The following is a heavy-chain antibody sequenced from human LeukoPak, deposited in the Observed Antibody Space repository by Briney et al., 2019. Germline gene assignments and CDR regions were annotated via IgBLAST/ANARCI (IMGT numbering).Heavy chain of an antibody. Sequence: SETLSLTCAVYGGSFSAYYWTWIRQPPGKGLEWIGEINHSGSSNYNSSLRSRVTISVDTSYKQFSLRLSSVTAADTAVYYCAPRGDIEHSYVYGKWFDPWGQGTRVTVSS. CDR1: GGSFSAYY. D-gene: IGHD5-18*01. CDR2: INHSGSS. J-gene: IGHJ5*02. V-gene: IGHV4-34*01. CDR3: APRGDIEHSYVYGKWFDP.